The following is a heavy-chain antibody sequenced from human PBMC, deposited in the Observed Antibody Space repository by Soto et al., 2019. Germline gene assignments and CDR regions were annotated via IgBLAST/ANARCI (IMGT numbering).Heavy chain of an antibody. CDR2: IYYSGST. CDR1: GGSISSSSYY. D-gene: IGHD1-26*01. Sequence: QLQLQESGPGLVKPSETLSLTCTVSGGSISSSSYYWGWIRQPPGKGLEWIGSIYYSGSTYYNPSLKSRVTISVDTSKNQFSLKLSSVTAADTAVYYCATSGGGSYVPFDYWGQGTLVTVSS. J-gene: IGHJ4*02. V-gene: IGHV4-39*01. CDR3: ATSGGGSYVPFDY.